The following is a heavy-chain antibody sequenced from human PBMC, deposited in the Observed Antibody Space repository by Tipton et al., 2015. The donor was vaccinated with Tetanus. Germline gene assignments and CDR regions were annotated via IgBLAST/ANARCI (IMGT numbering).Heavy chain of an antibody. CDR1: GFTFKSYT. CDR3: AKEALGVLNL. CDR2: ISGSRLTP. J-gene: IGHJ6*04. D-gene: IGHD3-16*01. V-gene: IGHV3-23*01. Sequence: SLRLSCAASGFTFKSYTMNWVRQAPGNGLEWVAAISGSRLTPYYADSVKCRFTITRDNSKNTLSLQLNSLRAGDTAIYYCAKEALGVLNLWCNGTTVFVSS.